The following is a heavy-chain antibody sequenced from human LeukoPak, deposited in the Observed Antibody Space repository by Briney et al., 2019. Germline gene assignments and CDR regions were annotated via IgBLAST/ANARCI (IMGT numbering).Heavy chain of an antibody. CDR2: INHSGST. V-gene: IGHV4-34*01. Sequence: KPSETLSLTCAVYGGSFSGYYWSWIRQPPGKGLEWIGEINHSGSTNYNPSLKSRVTISVDTSKNQFSLKLSSVTAADTAVYYCARASVAGRDYWGQGTLVTVSS. CDR1: GGSFSGYY. CDR3: ARASVAGRDY. D-gene: IGHD6-19*01. J-gene: IGHJ4*02.